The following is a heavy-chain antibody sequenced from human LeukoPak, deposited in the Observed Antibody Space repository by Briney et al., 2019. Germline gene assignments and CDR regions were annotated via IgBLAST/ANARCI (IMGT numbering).Heavy chain of an antibody. CDR2: INPSGSST. J-gene: IGHJ3*01. D-gene: IGHD2-15*01. V-gene: IGHV1-46*01. CDR3: ARDDCSGGSCPTLDAFDV. CDR1: GYTFTSYY. Sequence: ASVKVSCKASGYTFTSYYMHWVRQAPGQGLEWMGLINPSGSSTSYAQKFQGRLSLTRDMSTSTDYMELSSLRSEDTAVYYCARDDCSGGSCPTLDAFDVWGQGTMVIVSS.